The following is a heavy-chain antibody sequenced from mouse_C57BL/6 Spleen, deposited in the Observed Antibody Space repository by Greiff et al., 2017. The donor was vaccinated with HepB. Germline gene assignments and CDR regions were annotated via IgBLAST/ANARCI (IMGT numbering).Heavy chain of an antibody. J-gene: IGHJ4*01. CDR3: AKTITTVGYAMDY. CDR2: IWRGGST. Sequence: VHLVESGPGLVQPSQSLSITCTVSGFSLTSYGVHWVRQSPGKGLEWLGVIWRGGSTDYNAAFMSRLSITKDNSKSQVFFKMNSLQADDTAIYYCAKTITTVGYAMDYWGQGTSVTVSS. D-gene: IGHD1-1*01. V-gene: IGHV2-5*01. CDR1: GFSLTSYG.